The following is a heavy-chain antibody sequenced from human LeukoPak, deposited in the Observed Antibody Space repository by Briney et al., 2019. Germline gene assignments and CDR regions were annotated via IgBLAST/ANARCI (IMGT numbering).Heavy chain of an antibody. CDR1: GFTFSSYE. J-gene: IGHJ4*02. D-gene: IGHD4-23*01. CDR2: ISSSGSTI. Sequence: PGGSLRLSCAASGFTFSSYEMNWVRQAPGEGLEWVSYISSSGSTIYYADSVKGRFTISRDNAKNSLYLQMNSLRAEDTAVYYCARWTTVVTPSFDYWGQGTLVTVSS. V-gene: IGHV3-48*03. CDR3: ARWTTVVTPSFDY.